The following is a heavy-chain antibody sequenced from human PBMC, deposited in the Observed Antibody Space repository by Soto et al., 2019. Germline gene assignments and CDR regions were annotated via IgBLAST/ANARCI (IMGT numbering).Heavy chain of an antibody. Sequence: VASVKVSCKASGYTFTGYYMHWVRQAPGQGLEWMGWINPNSGGTNYAQKFQGRVTMTRDTSISTAYMELSRLRSDDTAVYYCARGGYLLGWWFDPWGQGTLVTVSS. CDR1: GYTFTGYY. CDR2: INPNSGGT. J-gene: IGHJ5*02. CDR3: ARGGYLLGWWFDP. D-gene: IGHD2-21*01. V-gene: IGHV1-2*02.